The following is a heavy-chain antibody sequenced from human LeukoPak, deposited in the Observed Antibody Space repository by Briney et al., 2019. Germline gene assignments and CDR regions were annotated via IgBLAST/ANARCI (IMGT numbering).Heavy chain of an antibody. V-gene: IGHV1-69*13. D-gene: IGHD6-6*01. CDR1: GGTFSSYA. J-gene: IGHJ4*02. CDR2: IIPIFGTA. CDR3: ARMRLEPSSSLDY. Sequence: GASVKVSCKASGGTFSSYAISWVRQAPGQGLEWMGGIIPIFGTANYAQKFQGRVTITADESTSTAYMELSSQRSEDTAVYYCARMRLEPSSSLDYWGQGTLVTVSS.